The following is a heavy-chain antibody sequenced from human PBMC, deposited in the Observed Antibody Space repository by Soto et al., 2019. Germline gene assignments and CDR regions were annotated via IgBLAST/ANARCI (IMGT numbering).Heavy chain of an antibody. CDR3: ARSGDCTSATCLNDY. CDR1: GDSFSTNSAA. V-gene: IGHV6-1*01. CDR2: TYYRSKWYN. D-gene: IGHD2-2*01. J-gene: IGHJ4*02. Sequence: TLSLTCAISGDSFSTNSAAWNWIRQSPLRGLEWLGRTYYRSKWYNDYAVSMKGRIAINADTSKNQFSLQLNSVTPEDTAVYFCARSGDCTSATCLNDYWGQGTLVTVSS.